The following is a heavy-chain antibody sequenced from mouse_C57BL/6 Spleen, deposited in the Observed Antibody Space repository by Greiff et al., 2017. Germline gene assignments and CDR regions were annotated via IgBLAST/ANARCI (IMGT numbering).Heavy chain of an antibody. D-gene: IGHD1-3*01. V-gene: IGHV1-82*01. J-gene: IGHJ4*01. Sequence: VQLQQSGPELVKPGASVKISCKASGYAFSSSWMNWVKQRPGKGLAWIGRLYPGDGDTNYNGKFKGKATLTADKSSSTAYMQLSSLTSEDSAVYFCAREESNLYYAMDYWGQGTSVTVSS. CDR3: AREESNLYYAMDY. CDR1: GYAFSSSW. CDR2: LYPGDGDT.